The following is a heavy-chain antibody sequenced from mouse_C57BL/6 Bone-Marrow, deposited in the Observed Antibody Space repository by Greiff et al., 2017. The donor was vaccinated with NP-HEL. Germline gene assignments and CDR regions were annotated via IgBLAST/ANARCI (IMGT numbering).Heavy chain of an antibody. Sequence: EVKLMESGPELVKPGDSVKISCKASGYSFTGYFMNWVMQSHGKSLEWIGRINPYNGDTFYNQKFKGKATLTVDKSSSTAHMELRSLTSEDSAVYYCARGVYDFFWFAYWGQGTLVTVSA. J-gene: IGHJ3*01. V-gene: IGHV1-20*01. CDR1: GYSFTGYF. CDR3: ARGVYDFFWFAY. D-gene: IGHD2-3*01. CDR2: INPYNGDT.